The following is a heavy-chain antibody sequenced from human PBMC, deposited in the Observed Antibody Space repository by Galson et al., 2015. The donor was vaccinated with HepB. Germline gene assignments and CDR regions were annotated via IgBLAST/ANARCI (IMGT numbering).Heavy chain of an antibody. Sequence: TLSLTCTVSGAPVNSGGYFWSWIRQHPGRGLGWIGDIYHSGFTYSSPSLKSRLILSVDTAKNQFTLNLSSVTAADTATYYCARVSQRYFDYWGQGSLVTVSS. CDR3: ARVSQRYFDY. V-gene: IGHV4-31*03. J-gene: IGHJ4*02. CDR2: IYHSGFT. CDR1: GAPVNSGGYF. D-gene: IGHD5-24*01.